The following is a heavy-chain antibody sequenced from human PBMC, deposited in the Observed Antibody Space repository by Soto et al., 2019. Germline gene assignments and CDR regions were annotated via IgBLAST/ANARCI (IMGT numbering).Heavy chain of an antibody. Sequence: AQTLGLSCAVSDGSISSSNWSSCFPQPPVKGLEWTGEIYHSGSTNYNPSLKSRVTISVDKSKNQFSLKLSSVTAADTAVYYCAILGQNRGHYYDSSGYYYLFDYWGQGTMVTVSS. CDR1: DGSISSSNW. J-gene: IGHJ4*02. CDR3: AILGQNRGHYYDSSGYYYLFDY. V-gene: IGHV4-4*02. D-gene: IGHD3-22*01. CDR2: IYHSGST.